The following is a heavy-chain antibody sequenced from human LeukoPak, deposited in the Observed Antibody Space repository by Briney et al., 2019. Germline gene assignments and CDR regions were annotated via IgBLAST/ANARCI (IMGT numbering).Heavy chain of an antibody. CDR2: IWYDGSNE. J-gene: IGHJ4*02. CDR3: ARDHSYGGKIPLFDY. Sequence: GGPLRLSCAASGFIFSSYGMHWVRQAPGKGLEWVAVIWYDGSNEYYADSVKGRFTISRDNSKNTLYLQMNSLRAEDTAVYYCARDHSYGGKIPLFDYWGQGTLVTVSS. V-gene: IGHV3-33*01. CDR1: GFIFSSYG. D-gene: IGHD4-23*01.